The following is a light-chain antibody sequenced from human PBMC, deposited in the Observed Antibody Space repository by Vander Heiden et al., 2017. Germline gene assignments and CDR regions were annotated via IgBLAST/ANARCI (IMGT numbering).Light chain of an antibody. CDR2: WAS. J-gene: IGKJ2*01. V-gene: IGKV4-1*01. CDR3: QQYYSIPHT. CDR1: QSVLHSSNNKNY. Sequence: DIVMTQSPASMAVSLGERATINCKSSQSVLHSSNNKNYLAWFQQKAGQPPKLLIYWASMRGSGVPDRFSGSGSGTDFTLTISRLQAEDVAVYFCQQYYSIPHTFGQGTKLEIK.